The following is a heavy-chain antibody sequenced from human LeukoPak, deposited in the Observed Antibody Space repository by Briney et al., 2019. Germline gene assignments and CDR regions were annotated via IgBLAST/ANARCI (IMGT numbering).Heavy chain of an antibody. Sequence: NPSETLSLTCAVYGGSFSGYYWSWIRQPPGKGLEWIGEINHSGSTNYNPSLKSRVTISVDTSKNQFSLKLSSVTAADTAVYYCARIRAEGVWGKGTTVTASS. CDR2: INHSGST. CDR3: ARIRAEGV. J-gene: IGHJ6*04. V-gene: IGHV4-34*01. CDR1: GGSFSGYY.